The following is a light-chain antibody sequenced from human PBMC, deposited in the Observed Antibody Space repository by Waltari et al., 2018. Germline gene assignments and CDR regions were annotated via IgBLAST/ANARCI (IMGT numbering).Light chain of an antibody. CDR2: DVS. V-gene: IGLV2-14*01. CDR1: SSDVGGYNY. CDR3: SSYTSSSTWV. Sequence: QSALTQPASVSGSPGQSITISCTGTSSDVGGYNYVPWYQQHPGKAPKLMIYDVSKRPSGVSNRFSGSKSGNPASLTISGLQAEDEADYYCSSYTSSSTWVFGGGTKLTVL. J-gene: IGLJ3*02.